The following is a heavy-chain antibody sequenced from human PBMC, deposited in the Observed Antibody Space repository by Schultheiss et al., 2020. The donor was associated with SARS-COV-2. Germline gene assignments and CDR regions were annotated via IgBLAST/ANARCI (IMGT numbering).Heavy chain of an antibody. CDR2: ISAYNGNT. CDR3: ARLGRGVDFWSGYGMDV. V-gene: IGHV1-18*01. J-gene: IGHJ6*02. D-gene: IGHD3-3*01. Sequence: ASVKVSCKASGYTFTSYVISWVRQAPGQGLEWMGWISAYNGNTNYAQKFQGRVTMTRDTSTSTAYMELSSQRSEDTAVYYCARLGRGVDFWSGYGMDVWGQGTTVTVSS. CDR1: GYTFTSYV.